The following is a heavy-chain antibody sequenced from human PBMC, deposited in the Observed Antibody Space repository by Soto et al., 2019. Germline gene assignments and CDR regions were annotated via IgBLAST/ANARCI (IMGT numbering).Heavy chain of an antibody. J-gene: IGHJ6*02. CDR1: GGSIISGDYY. Sequence: SETLSLTCTVSGGSIISGDYYWSWIRQPPGKGLEWIGYIYYSGSTYYNPSLKSRVTVSVDTSKNQFSLKLSSVTAADTAVYYCARDRAGSGSYYMPSVGAGYYYGMDVWGQGTTVTVSS. CDR2: IYYSGST. V-gene: IGHV4-30-4*01. CDR3: ARDRAGSGSYYMPSVGAGYYYGMDV. D-gene: IGHD3-10*01.